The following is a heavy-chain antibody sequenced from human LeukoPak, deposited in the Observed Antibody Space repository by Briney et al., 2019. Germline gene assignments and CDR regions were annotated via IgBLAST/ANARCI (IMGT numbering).Heavy chain of an antibody. J-gene: IGHJ4*02. Sequence: SETLSLNCTVSGGFISSSSYYLGWTRQPPGKGLDCIGSVYYSGTTYYNPSLKSRVTISVDTSKNQFSLKLSSVTAADTAVYYCARAYGYNKFDYWGQGTLVTVSS. CDR1: GGFISSSSYY. CDR3: ARAYGYNKFDY. V-gene: IGHV4-39*01. CDR2: VYYSGTT. D-gene: IGHD5-24*01.